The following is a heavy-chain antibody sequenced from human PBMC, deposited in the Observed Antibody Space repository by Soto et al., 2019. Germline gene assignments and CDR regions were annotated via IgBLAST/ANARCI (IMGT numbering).Heavy chain of an antibody. V-gene: IGHV3-66*01. CDR3: ARGLGRSWSHGD. CDR1: GLTVSRGY. CDR2: IYNDGRT. D-gene: IGHD6-13*01. J-gene: IGHJ4*02. Sequence: GGSLRLSCTASGLTVSRGYMSWVRQAPGKGLEWVSVIYNDGRTYYADSVKGRFTFSRDNSKNTLYLQMNSLRAEDTAVYYCARGLGRSWSHGDWGQGT.